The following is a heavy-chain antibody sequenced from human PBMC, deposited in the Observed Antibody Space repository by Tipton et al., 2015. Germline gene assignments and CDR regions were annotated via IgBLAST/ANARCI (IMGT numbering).Heavy chain of an antibody. CDR3: ARAGLDSSSSSDY. V-gene: IGHV5-51*01. CDR2: IYPGDSDT. CDR1: GYSFSTYW. J-gene: IGHJ4*02. Sequence: QLVQSGAEVKKPGESLMISCKGFGYSFSTYWIGWVRQMPGKGLEWMGIIYPGDSDTRYSLSFQGQVTISADKSISTAYLQWGSLKASGTAMYYCARAGLDSSSSSDYCGQGTLFTVSA. D-gene: IGHD6-6*01.